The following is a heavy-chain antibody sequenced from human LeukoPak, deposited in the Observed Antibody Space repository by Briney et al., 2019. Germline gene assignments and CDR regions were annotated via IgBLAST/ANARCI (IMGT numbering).Heavy chain of an antibody. Sequence: GASVKVSCKASGYTFTGYYMHWVRQAPGQGLEWMGWINPNSGGTNYAQKFQGRVTMTRDTSIGTAYMELSRLRSDDTAVYYCARRSYGSGSYSFDYWGQGTLVTVSS. V-gene: IGHV1-2*02. J-gene: IGHJ4*02. CDR1: GYTFTGYY. D-gene: IGHD3-10*01. CDR3: ARRSYGSGSYSFDY. CDR2: INPNSGGT.